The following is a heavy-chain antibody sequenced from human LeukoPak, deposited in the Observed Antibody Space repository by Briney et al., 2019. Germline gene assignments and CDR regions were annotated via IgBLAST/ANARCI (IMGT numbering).Heavy chain of an antibody. Sequence: PGGSLRLSCAASGFTFSSYWMSWVRQAPGKGLEWVANIKQDGSEKYYVDSVKGRFTISRDNTTNSLYLQMNRLRDEDTAVYYCARDTATKLFDYWGQGTLVTVSS. V-gene: IGHV3-7*04. CDR2: IKQDGSEK. D-gene: IGHD4-17*01. CDR1: GFTFSSYW. CDR3: ARDTATKLFDY. J-gene: IGHJ4*02.